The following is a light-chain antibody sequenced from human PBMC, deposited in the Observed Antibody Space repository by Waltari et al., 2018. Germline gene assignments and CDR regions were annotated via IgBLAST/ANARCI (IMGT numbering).Light chain of an antibody. CDR2: GAS. CDR3: QHYGSAPYT. J-gene: IGKJ2*01. Sequence: EIVLTHSPGTLSLSTGERAILYCRASQSIRSNYLALYQQKPGQAPRLLIYGASSRAIAIPDRFSCIWSGTDFTLTISRLEPEDFAVYYCQHYGSAPYTFCQSIKLAIK. V-gene: IGKV3-20*01. CDR1: QSIRSNY.